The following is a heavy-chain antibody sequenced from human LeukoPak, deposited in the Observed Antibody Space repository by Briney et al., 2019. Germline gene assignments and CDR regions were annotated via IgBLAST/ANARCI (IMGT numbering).Heavy chain of an antibody. D-gene: IGHD6-13*01. CDR3: AREGIAAAGYAFDI. CDR2: ISSSSSYI. V-gene: IGHV3-21*01. J-gene: IGHJ3*02. CDR1: GFTFSSYS. Sequence: GGSLRLSCAASGFTFSSYSMNWVRQAPGKGLEWVSSISSSSSYIYYADSVKGRFTISRDNAKNSLYLQMNSLRAEDTAVYYCAREGIAAAGYAFDIWGQGTMVTVSS.